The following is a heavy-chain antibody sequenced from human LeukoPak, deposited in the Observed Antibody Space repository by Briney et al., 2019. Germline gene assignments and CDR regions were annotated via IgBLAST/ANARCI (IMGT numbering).Heavy chain of an antibody. CDR3: AKDGVVRGLGPYYFDS. D-gene: IGHD3-10*01. CDR2: ISYSGGTT. J-gene: IGHJ4*02. V-gene: IGHV3-23*01. CDR1: GFTFSKAW. Sequence: GGSLRLSCAASGFTFSKAWMSWVRQAPGKGPEWVSTISYSGGTTYHTDSVKGRFTISRDISKNTVYLQMNSLKAEDTAVYYCAKDGVVRGLGPYYFDSWGQGSLVTVSS.